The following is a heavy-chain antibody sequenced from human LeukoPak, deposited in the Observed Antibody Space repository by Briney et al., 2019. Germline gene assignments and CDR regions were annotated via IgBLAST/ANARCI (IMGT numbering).Heavy chain of an antibody. D-gene: IGHD1-14*01. CDR2: ISYDGSKI. J-gene: IGHJ3*02. Sequence: GGSLRLSCAASGFTFSSYPLHWVRQAPGRGLEWVTLISYDGSKIYYADSVKGRFTISRDNSKNTLYLQMNSLRAEDTAVYYCAREEGISLHAFDIWGQGTMVTVSS. V-gene: IGHV3-30-3*01. CDR1: GFTFSSYP. CDR3: AREEGISLHAFDI.